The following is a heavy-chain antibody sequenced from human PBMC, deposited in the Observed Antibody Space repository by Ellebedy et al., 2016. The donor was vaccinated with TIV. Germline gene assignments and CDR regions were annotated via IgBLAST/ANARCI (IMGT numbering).Heavy chain of an antibody. D-gene: IGHD4-23*01. V-gene: IGHV4-34*01. Sequence: SETLSLXXAVYGGSFSGYYWSWIRQPPGKGLEWIGEINHSGSTNYNPSLKSRVTISVDTSKNQFSLKLSSVTAADTAVYYCARARTNGGSDYWGQGTLVTVSS. CDR2: INHSGST. J-gene: IGHJ4*02. CDR3: ARARTNGGSDY. CDR1: GGSFSGYY.